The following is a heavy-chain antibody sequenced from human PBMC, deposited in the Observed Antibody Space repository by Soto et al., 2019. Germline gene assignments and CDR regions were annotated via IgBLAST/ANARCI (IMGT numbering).Heavy chain of an antibody. CDR1: GFTFSSYA. CDR2: ISGSGGST. Sequence: GGSLRLSCAASGFTFSSYAMSWVRQAPGKGLEWVSAISGSGGSTYYADSVKGRFTISRDNSKNTLYLQMNGLRAEDTAVYYCAKDPNYSSSPHFDYWGQGTLVTVSS. CDR3: AKDPNYSSSPHFDY. D-gene: IGHD6-6*01. J-gene: IGHJ4*02. V-gene: IGHV3-23*01.